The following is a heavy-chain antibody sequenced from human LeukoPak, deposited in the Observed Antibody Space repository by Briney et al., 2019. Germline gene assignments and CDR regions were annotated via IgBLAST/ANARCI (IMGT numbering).Heavy chain of an antibody. J-gene: IGHJ4*02. CDR2: IYSDGST. Sequence: GGSLRLSCAASGFTVSSNYMSWVRQAPGKGLEWVSVIYSDGSTYYADSVKGRFTISRDNSKNTLYLQMNNLGAEDTAVYYCARAAYDSNGYTANHDYWGQGTLVTVSS. CDR1: GFTVSSNY. D-gene: IGHD3-22*01. V-gene: IGHV3-53*01. CDR3: ARAAYDSNGYTANHDY.